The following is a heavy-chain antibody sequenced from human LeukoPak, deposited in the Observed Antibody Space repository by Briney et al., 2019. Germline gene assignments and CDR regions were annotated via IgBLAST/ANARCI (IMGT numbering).Heavy chain of an antibody. D-gene: IGHD3-16*01. J-gene: IGHJ4*02. CDR3: ARGRSRGGSYFDY. CDR1: GFTFSSYG. CDR2: IWYDGSNK. V-gene: IGHV3-33*01. Sequence: GGSLRLSCAASGFTFSSYGMHWVRQAPGKGLEWVAVIWYDGSNKYYADSVKGRFTISRDNSKNTLYLQMNSLRAEDTAVYYCARGRSRGGSYFDYWGQGTLVTVSS.